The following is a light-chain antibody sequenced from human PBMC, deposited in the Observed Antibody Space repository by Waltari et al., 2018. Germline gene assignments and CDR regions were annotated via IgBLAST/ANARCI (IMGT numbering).Light chain of an antibody. Sequence: QSALTQPASVSGSPGQSITISCTGTSSYVGTYYLVSWYQQHPGKAPKLMIYEVTKRPSGVSSRFSASRSGNTASLTISGLQAEDEADYYCCSYNDGPYVFGTGTKVTVL. CDR2: EVT. J-gene: IGLJ1*01. CDR3: CSYNDGPYV. V-gene: IGLV2-23*02. CDR1: SSYVGTYYL.